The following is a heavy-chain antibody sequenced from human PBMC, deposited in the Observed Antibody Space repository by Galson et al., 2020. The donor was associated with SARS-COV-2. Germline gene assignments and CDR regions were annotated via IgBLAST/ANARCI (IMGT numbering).Heavy chain of an antibody. CDR3: ARAVVPASGEGTTPHYYGRDV. V-gene: IGHV3-48*04. CDR2: ISYSTNTI. Sequence: GGSLRLSCAASGFTFSTYSMHWVRQAPGKGLEWISFISYSTNTIYYADSVKGRFTISRDNAKNSLYLQMNSLRAQDTALYYCARAVVPASGEGTTPHYYGRDVWGQVNMVTVSS. J-gene: IGHJ6*02. D-gene: IGHD2-2*01. CDR1: GFTFSTYS.